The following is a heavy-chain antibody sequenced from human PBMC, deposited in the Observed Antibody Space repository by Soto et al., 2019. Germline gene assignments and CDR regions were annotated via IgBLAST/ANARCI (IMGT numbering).Heavy chain of an antibody. CDR1: GGTFSSYS. V-gene: IGHV1-69*01. CDR3: ARDGGRHSGGIDY. CDR2: IIPIFGTA. Sequence: QVQLVQSGAEVNKPGSSVKVSCKASGGTFSSYSINWVRQAHGQGLEWRGEIIPIFGTANYAQKFQGRVTITADESTSTAYMELSSLRSEDTAVYYCARDGGRHSGGIDYWGQGTPVTVSS. J-gene: IGHJ4*02. D-gene: IGHD1-26*01.